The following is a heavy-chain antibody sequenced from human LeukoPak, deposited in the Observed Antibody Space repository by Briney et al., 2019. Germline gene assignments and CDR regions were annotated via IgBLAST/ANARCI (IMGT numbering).Heavy chain of an antibody. CDR3: AAHEGTAMVLY. D-gene: IGHD5-18*01. CDR1: GFTFSDYY. Sequence: GGSLRLSCAASGFTFSDYYMSWIRQAPGKGRKWAAIIWSDGSKKYYADSVKGRFTISRENSKNTVYLQMSSLRVEDTAVYYCAAHEGTAMVLYWGQGTLVTVSS. J-gene: IGHJ4*02. CDR2: IWSDGSKK. V-gene: IGHV3-33*01.